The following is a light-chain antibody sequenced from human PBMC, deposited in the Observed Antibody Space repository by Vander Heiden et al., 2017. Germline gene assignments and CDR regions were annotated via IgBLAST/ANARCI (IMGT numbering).Light chain of an antibody. CDR1: SSNIGSNT. Sequence: QSVLTQTPSASGPPGQRVTISCSGSSSNIGSNTVNWYQLLPGTAPKLLIYGNNQRPSGVPGRFSGSKSGTSASLAISGLQSEDEADYYCAAWDDSLNGLFGGGTKLTVL. V-gene: IGLV1-44*01. J-gene: IGLJ3*02. CDR2: GNN. CDR3: AAWDDSLNGL.